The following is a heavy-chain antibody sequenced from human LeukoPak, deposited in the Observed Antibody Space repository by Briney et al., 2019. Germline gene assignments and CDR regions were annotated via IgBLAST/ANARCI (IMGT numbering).Heavy chain of an antibody. Sequence: PSETLSLTCAVSGYSISSVYFWGCLRRPPGKGLEWIGTIDHSGSTYYNPSLKSRVTMSVDTSKNQFSLNLSSVTAADTAFYYCARNGGYGKFDYWGQGTLVTVSS. J-gene: IGHJ4*02. CDR1: GYSISSVYF. D-gene: IGHD1-26*01. CDR3: ARNGGYGKFDY. CDR2: IDHSGST. V-gene: IGHV4-38-2*01.